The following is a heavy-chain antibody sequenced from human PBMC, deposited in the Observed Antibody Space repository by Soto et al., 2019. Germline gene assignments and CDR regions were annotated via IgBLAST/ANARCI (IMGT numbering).Heavy chain of an antibody. D-gene: IGHD4-17*01. Sequence: EVQVVESEGGLVQRGGSLRLSCAASGFTFSRHSMNWVRQAPGKGLEWVSYISSSSSKIFYADSVKGRFTISRDNAKNSLYLQMNSLRDEDTAVYYCARAHDYGDYEAKGVDYWGQGTLVTVSP. CDR3: ARAHDYGDYEAKGVDY. V-gene: IGHV3-48*02. J-gene: IGHJ4*02. CDR1: GFTFSRHS. CDR2: ISSSSSKI.